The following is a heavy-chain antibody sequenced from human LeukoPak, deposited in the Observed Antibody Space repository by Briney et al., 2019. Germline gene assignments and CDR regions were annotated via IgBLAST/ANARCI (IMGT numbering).Heavy chain of an antibody. CDR2: IIPIFGTA. CDR3: ARDPYYDILTGPAGYFDY. Sequence: SAKVSCKASGGTFSSYAISWVRQAPGQGLEWMGGIIPIFGTANYAQKFQGRVTITADKSTSAAYMELSSLRSEDTAVYYCARDPYYDILTGPAGYFDYWGQGTLVTVSS. V-gene: IGHV1-69*06. D-gene: IGHD3-9*01. CDR1: GGTFSSYA. J-gene: IGHJ4*02.